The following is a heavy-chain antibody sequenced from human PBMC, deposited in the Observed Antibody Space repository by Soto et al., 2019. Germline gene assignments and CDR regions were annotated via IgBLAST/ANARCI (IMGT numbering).Heavy chain of an antibody. CDR2: IKGDGSTT. J-gene: IGHJ3*01. CDR3: ARGIPGYYAFVV. CDR1: GFIFSNYW. V-gene: IGHV3-74*01. D-gene: IGHD5-18*01. Sequence: DVHLVESGGGLVQPGGSLRLSCAASGFIFSNYWMHWVRQAPGKGLVWVARIKGDGSTTNYADSVKGRFTISRDNAQNTLLRQIDSLTADNTAVYSCARGIPGYYAFVVWSQGTMGTVSA.